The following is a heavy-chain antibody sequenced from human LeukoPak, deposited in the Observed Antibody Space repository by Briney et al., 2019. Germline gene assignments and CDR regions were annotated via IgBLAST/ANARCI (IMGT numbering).Heavy chain of an antibody. CDR3: ARGTRDYYSRGLNWFDP. Sequence: SVKVSCKASGGTFSSYAISRVRQAPGQGLEWMGGIIPIFGTANYAQKFQGRVTITADKSTSTAYMELSSLRSEDTAVYYCARGTRDYYSRGLNWFDPWGQGTLVTVSS. J-gene: IGHJ5*02. CDR1: GGTFSSYA. D-gene: IGHD4-17*01. CDR2: IIPIFGTA. V-gene: IGHV1-69*06.